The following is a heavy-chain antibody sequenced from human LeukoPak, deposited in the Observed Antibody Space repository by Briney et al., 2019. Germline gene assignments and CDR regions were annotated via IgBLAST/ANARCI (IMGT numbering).Heavy chain of an antibody. CDR3: ARESPGSSDAFDI. Sequence: GGSLRPSCAASGFTFSSYWMSWVRQAPGKGLEWVANIKQDGSEKYYVDSVKGRFTISRDNAKNSLYLQMNSLRAEDTAVYYCARESPGSSDAFDIWGQGTMVTVSS. J-gene: IGHJ3*02. D-gene: IGHD6-6*01. CDR1: GFTFSSYW. CDR2: IKQDGSEK. V-gene: IGHV3-7*01.